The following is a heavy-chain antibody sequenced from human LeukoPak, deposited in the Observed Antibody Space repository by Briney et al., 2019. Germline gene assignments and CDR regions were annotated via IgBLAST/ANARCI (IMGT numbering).Heavy chain of an antibody. CDR1: GDSVSSNSAA. J-gene: IGHJ3*01. V-gene: IGHV6-1*01. Sequence: SQTLSLTCAISGDSVSSNSAAWDWIRQSPSRGLEWLGRTYYRSKWFYDYAVSVKSRITINPDTSKNQFSLRLNSVTPEDTAVYYCTRDSGLGNDAFDVWGQRTMVTVSS. D-gene: IGHD3-10*01. CDR2: TYYRSKWFY. CDR3: TRDSGLGNDAFDV.